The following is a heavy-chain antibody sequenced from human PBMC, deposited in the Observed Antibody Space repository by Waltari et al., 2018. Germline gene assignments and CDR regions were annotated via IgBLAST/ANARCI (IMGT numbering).Heavy chain of an antibody. CDR2: IKQDGSEK. J-gene: IGHJ4*02. CDR3: ARDRDSSGSSFDY. CDR1: GFPFSSYW. V-gene: IGHV3-7*01. D-gene: IGHD3-22*01. Sequence: EVQLVESGGGLVQPGGSLSLSCASSGFPFSSYWMSWIRQAPGKGLEWVSNIKQDGSEKYYVDSVKCRFTISRDNAKNSLYLQMNSLRAEDTAVYYCARDRDSSGSSFDYWGQGTLVTVSS.